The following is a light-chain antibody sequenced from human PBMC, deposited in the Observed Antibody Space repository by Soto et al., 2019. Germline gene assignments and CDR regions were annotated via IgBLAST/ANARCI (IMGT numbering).Light chain of an antibody. Sequence: STHTPSTLTLSPGERANLXXRATQSVSSSYVAWYQQKPGQAPRVXIHGAPSRATGIPDRISGSGSGTDFTLTISRLEPEDFAVYYCQQYGSSPITFGPGTRLEIK. CDR1: QSVSSSY. V-gene: IGKV3-20*01. CDR3: QQYGSSPIT. J-gene: IGKJ5*01. CDR2: GAP.